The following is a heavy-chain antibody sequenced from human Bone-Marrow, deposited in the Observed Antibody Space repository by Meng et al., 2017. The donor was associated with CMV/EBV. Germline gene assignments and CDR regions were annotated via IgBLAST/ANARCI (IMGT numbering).Heavy chain of an antibody. CDR1: GFTFSDYY. D-gene: IGHD6-13*01. J-gene: IGHJ4*02. Sequence: GGSLRLSCAASGFTFSDYYMSWIRQAPGKGLEWVSHISSSGSTIYYAYSVKGRFTISRDNAKNSLYLQMNSLRAEDTAVYYCARVARASGYSSSWYPTLNYYFDYWGQGTLVTVSS. CDR3: ARVARASGYSSSWYPTLNYYFDY. V-gene: IGHV3-11*04. CDR2: ISSSGSTI.